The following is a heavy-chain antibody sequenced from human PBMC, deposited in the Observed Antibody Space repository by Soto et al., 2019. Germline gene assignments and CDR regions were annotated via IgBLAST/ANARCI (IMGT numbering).Heavy chain of an antibody. CDR3: VKVADFFWSGYDC. D-gene: IGHD3-3*01. Sequence: GGSLRLSCSVSGFTFSNFAMHWVRQAPGKGLEYVSAISGNGGSTYYADSVKDRFTISRDNSKNTLSLQMSSLRAEDTAVYYCVKVADFFWSGYDCWGQGTLVTVSS. CDR2: ISGNGGST. V-gene: IGHV3-64D*08. J-gene: IGHJ4*02. CDR1: GFTFSNFA.